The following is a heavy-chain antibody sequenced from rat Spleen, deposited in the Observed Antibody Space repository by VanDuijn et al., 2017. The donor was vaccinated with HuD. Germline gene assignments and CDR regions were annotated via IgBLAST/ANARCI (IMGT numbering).Heavy chain of an antibody. J-gene: IGHJ4*01. CDR2: MWSGGTS. V-gene: IGHV2S63*01. CDR1: GFSLTDYS. CDR3: TRDENRYNPYYVMDA. Sequence: EVQLIESGPGLVQPSQTLSLTCTVSGFSLTDYSVHWVRQPPGKGLEWMGVMWSGGTSAYNSALKSRLSISRDTSKSLVFLKMNSLQTDDTGTYYCTRDENRYNPYYVMDAWGQGTSVTVSA. D-gene: IGHD1-5*01.